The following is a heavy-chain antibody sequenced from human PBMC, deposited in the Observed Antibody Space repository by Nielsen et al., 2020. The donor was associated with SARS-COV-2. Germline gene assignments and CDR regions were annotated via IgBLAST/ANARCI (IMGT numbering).Heavy chain of an antibody. D-gene: IGHD2-2*01. CDR2: MNPNSGNT. J-gene: IGHJ6*02. CDR1: GYTFTSYD. Sequence: ASVKVSCKASGYTFTSYDINWVRQATGHGLVWMVWMNPNSGNTGYAQKFQGRVTMTRNTSISTAYMELSSLRSEDTAVYYCARGVVPAYYYYGMDVWGQGTTVTVSS. V-gene: IGHV1-8*01. CDR3: ARGVVPAYYYYGMDV.